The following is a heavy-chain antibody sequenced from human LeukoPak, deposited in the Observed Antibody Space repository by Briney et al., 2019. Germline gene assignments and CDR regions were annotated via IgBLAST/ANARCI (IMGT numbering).Heavy chain of an antibody. CDR2: ISGSGGST. V-gene: IGHV3-23*01. Sequence: PGGSLRLSCAASGFTFSSYGMSWVRQAPGKGLEGVSAISGSGGSTYYADSVKGRFTISRDNSKNTLYLQMNSLRAEDTAVYYCAKDDRWLQFCCWGQGTLVTVSA. CDR3: AKDDRWLQFCC. J-gene: IGHJ4*02. D-gene: IGHD5-24*01. CDR1: GFTFSSYG.